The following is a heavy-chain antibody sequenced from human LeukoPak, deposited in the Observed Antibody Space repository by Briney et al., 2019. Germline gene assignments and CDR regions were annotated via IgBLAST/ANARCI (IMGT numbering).Heavy chain of an antibody. CDR1: GGSISSGGYY. J-gene: IGHJ3*02. CDR3: ARDNIVVVPGGGAFDI. CDR2: IYYSGST. D-gene: IGHD2-2*01. V-gene: IGHV4-31*03. Sequence: SQTLSLTCTVSGGSISSGGYYWSWIRQHPGKGLEWIGYIYYSGSTYYNPSLKSRVTISVDTSKNQFSLKLSSVTAADTAVYYCARDNIVVVPGGGAFDIWGQGTMVTVSS.